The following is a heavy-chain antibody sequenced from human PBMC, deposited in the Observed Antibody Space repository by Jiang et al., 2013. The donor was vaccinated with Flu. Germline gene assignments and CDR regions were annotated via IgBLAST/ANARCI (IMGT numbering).Heavy chain of an antibody. J-gene: IGHJ1*01. CDR3: ASRLRGTGYGYA. V-gene: IGHV6-1*01. D-gene: IGHD5-12*01. CDR2: TYYRSKWYT. CDR1: GDSVSSNSAT. Sequence: TSQTLSLTCAISGDSVSSNSATWSWIRQSPSRGLEWLGRTYYRSKWYTDYALSVKSRITINPDTSKNQFSLQLNSVTPEDTAVYYCASRLRGTGYGYAWGQGTLATVSS.